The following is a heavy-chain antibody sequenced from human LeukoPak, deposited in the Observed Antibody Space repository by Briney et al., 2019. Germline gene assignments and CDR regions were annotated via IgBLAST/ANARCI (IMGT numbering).Heavy chain of an antibody. V-gene: IGHV3-74*01. D-gene: IGHD1-1*01. Sequence: GESLRLSCAAPGFTISGFWMHWVRHVPGGGLLWVARMNSARTNINYADSVKGRFTIPRDNVRNTLHLQMNNLSLEDTAVYFCIREVQVRASASLGLWGRGTLVTVS. CDR1: GFTISGFW. CDR2: MNSARTNI. CDR3: IREVQVRASASLGL. J-gene: IGHJ4*01.